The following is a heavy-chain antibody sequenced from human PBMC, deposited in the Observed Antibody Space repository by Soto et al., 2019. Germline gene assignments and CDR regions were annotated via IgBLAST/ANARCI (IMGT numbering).Heavy chain of an antibody. D-gene: IGHD2-15*01. Sequence: QVQLVQSGAEVKKPGSSVKVSCKASGGTLSSYTISWVRQAPGQGLEWMGGIIPILGIANYAQKFQGRVTITADKSTSTANMELLSLRSEATAVYYCARERGAVVVAATSHGMDVWGQGPTVTVSS. J-gene: IGHJ6*02. CDR3: ARERGAVVVAATSHGMDV. CDR1: GGTLSSYT. V-gene: IGHV1-69*08. CDR2: IIPILGIA.